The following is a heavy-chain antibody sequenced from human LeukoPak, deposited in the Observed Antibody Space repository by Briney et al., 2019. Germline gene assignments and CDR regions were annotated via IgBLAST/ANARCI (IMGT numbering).Heavy chain of an antibody. CDR1: GGSISSYY. Sequence: SETLSLTCTVSGGSISSYYWSWIRQPPGKGLEWIGYIYYSGSTNYNPTLNSRVTISVDTTKNQFSLKLSSVTAADTAVYYCASSYYYDSSGYDYWGQGTLVTVSS. D-gene: IGHD3-22*01. CDR2: IYYSGST. V-gene: IGHV4-59*01. CDR3: ASSYYYDSSGYDY. J-gene: IGHJ4*02.